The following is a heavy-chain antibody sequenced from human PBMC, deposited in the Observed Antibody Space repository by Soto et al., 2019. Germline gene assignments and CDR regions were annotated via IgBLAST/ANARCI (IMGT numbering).Heavy chain of an antibody. J-gene: IGHJ5*02. CDR2: ISGSGGST. D-gene: IGHD2-2*03. Sequence: GGSLRLSCAASGFTFSSYAMSWVRQAPGKGLEWVSAISGSGGSTYYADSVKGRFTISRDNSKNTLYLQMSSLRAEDTAVYYWAKDGYCTSTSCSTNWFDPWGQGTLVTVSS. CDR1: GFTFSSYA. CDR3: AKDGYCTSTSCSTNWFDP. V-gene: IGHV3-23*01.